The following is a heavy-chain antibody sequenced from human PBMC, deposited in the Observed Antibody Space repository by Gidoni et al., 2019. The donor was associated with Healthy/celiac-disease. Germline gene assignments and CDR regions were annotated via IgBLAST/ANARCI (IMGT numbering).Heavy chain of an antibody. Sequence: VSAISGSGGSTYYADSVKGRFTISRDNSKNTLYLQMNSLRAEDTAVYYCAKASPGFYFDYWGQGTLVTVSS. CDR2: ISGSGGST. V-gene: IGHV3-23*01. D-gene: IGHD3-10*01. CDR3: AKASPGFYFDY. J-gene: IGHJ4*02.